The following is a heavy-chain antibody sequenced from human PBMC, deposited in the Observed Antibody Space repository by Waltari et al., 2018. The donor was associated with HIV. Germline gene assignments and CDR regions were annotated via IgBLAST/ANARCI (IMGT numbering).Heavy chain of an antibody. CDR2: IKQDGSEK. V-gene: IGHV3-7*01. Sequence: EVQLVESGGGLVQPGGSVRLSCAASGFTFSSYWMSWVRQAPGKGMEEVANIKQDGSEKYYGDSVKGRFTISRDNAKNSLYLQMNSLRAEDTAVYYCARDLFGLPFDYWGQGTLVTVSS. D-gene: IGHD3-3*01. J-gene: IGHJ4*02. CDR1: GFTFSSYW. CDR3: ARDLFGLPFDY.